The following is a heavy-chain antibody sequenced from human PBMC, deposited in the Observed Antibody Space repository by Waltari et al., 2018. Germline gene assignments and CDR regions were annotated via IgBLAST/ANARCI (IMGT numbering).Heavy chain of an antibody. Sequence: QVQLVQSGAEVKKPGASVKVSCKASGYTFTSYDINWVRQATGQGLEWMGWMNPNSGNTGYAQKFQGRVTMTRNTSISTAYMELSSLRSEDTAVYYCAAPYYDILTGFAPMDYWGQGTLVTVSS. J-gene: IGHJ4*02. V-gene: IGHV1-8*01. CDR1: GYTFTSYD. CDR3: AAPYYDILTGFAPMDY. D-gene: IGHD3-9*01. CDR2: MNPNSGNT.